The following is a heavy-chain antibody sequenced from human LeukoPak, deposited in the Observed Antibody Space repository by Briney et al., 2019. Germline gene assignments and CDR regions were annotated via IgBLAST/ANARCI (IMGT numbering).Heavy chain of an antibody. CDR1: GFTFSNAW. Sequence: GGSLRLSCAASGFTFSNAWMSWVRQAPGKGLEWVANIKQDGSEKYYVDSVKGRFTISRDNAKNSLYLQMNSLRAEDTAVYYCARFAADYSSSWYDYYYYYYYMDVWGKGTTVTVSS. CDR3: ARFAADYSSSWYDYYYYYYYMDV. D-gene: IGHD6-13*01. J-gene: IGHJ6*03. V-gene: IGHV3-7*01. CDR2: IKQDGSEK.